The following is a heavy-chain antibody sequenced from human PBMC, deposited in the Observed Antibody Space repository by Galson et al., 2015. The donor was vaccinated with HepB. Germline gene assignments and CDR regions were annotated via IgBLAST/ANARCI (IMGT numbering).Heavy chain of an antibody. J-gene: IGHJ4*02. CDR3: ARPLYYDTTGYYYGAAIEY. CDR2: INPYNGDT. Sequence: SVKVSCKASGDTFAAYYIHWVRQAPGQGPEWMGRINPYNGDTNFAQKFQDRVTMTTDTSISTAYMELTNLKSDDTAVYYCARPLYYDTTGYYYGAAIEYWGQGTLVTVSS. V-gene: IGHV1-2*06. CDR1: GDTFAAYY. D-gene: IGHD3-22*01.